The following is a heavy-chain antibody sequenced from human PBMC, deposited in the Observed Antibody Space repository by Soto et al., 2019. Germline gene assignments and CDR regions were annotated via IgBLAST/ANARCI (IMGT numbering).Heavy chain of an antibody. Sequence: SETLSLTCAVSGYSISSGYYWGWIRQPPGKGLEWIGSIYHSGSTYYNPSLKSRVTISVDTSKNQFSLKLSSVTAADTAVYYCARYYYDSSGYYQGDDNWFDPWGQGTLVTVSS. CDR3: ARYYYDSSGYYQGDDNWFDP. CDR1: GYSISSGYY. CDR2: IYHSGST. J-gene: IGHJ5*02. D-gene: IGHD3-22*01. V-gene: IGHV4-38-2*01.